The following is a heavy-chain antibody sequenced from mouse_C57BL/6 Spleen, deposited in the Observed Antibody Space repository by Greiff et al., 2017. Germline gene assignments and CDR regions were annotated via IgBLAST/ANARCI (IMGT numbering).Heavy chain of an antibody. CDR3: TTHGSSPDC. Sequence: VHVKQSGAELVRPGASVKLSCTASGFNIKDDYMHWVKQRPEQGLEWIGWIDPENGDTEYASKFQGKATITADTSSNTAYLQLSSLTSEDTAVYYCTTHGSSPDCWGQGTTLTVSS. CDR2: IDPENGDT. CDR1: GFNIKDDY. J-gene: IGHJ2*01. V-gene: IGHV14-4*01. D-gene: IGHD1-1*01.